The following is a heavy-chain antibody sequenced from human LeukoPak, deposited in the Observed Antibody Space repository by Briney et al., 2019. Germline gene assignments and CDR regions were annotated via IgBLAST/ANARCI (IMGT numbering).Heavy chain of an antibody. CDR1: GFTFSPYA. Sequence: GGSLRLSCAASGFTFSPYAMTWVRQAPGKGLEWVSGISTSGDRTYYADSVKGRFTISRDNSKNTLYLQMNSLRAEDTAEYYCARSAVGTSCCTAVDYWGQGTLVTVSS. V-gene: IGHV3-23*01. D-gene: IGHD1-26*01. CDR3: ARSAVGTSCCTAVDY. J-gene: IGHJ4*02. CDR2: ISTSGDRT.